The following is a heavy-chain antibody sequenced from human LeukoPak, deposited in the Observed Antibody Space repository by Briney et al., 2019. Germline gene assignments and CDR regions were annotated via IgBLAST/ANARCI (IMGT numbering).Heavy chain of an antibody. V-gene: IGHV3-23*01. CDR2: IRGSGGST. CDR1: GFTFRSYA. D-gene: IGHD6-19*01. J-gene: IGHJ4*02. Sequence: GGSLRLSCSASGFTFRSYAMSWVRQAPGKGLEWVSAIRGSGGSTYYADSVKGRFTISRDNSKNTLYLQMNSLRAEDTAVYYCARNSGWDGVSWGQGTLVTVSS. CDR3: ARNSGWDGVS.